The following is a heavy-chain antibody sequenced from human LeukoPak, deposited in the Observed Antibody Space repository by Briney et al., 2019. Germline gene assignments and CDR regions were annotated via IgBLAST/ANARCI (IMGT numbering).Heavy chain of an antibody. D-gene: IGHD5-12*01. CDR3: ARDQAEGGGYWFDP. V-gene: IGHV4-39*02. Sequence: SETLSLTCTVSGGSISTTTYYWGWIRQPPGKGLEWIGTIYYSGSTYYNPSLKSRVTISVDTSKNQFSLKLSSVTAADTAVYYCARDQAEGGGYWFDPWGQGTLVTVSS. J-gene: IGHJ5*02. CDR1: GGSISTTTYY. CDR2: IYYSGST.